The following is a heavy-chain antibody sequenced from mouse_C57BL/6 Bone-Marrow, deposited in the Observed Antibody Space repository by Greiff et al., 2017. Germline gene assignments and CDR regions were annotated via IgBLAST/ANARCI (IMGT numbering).Heavy chain of an antibody. V-gene: IGHV2-5*01. CDR1: GFSLTSYG. CDR3: ANYYTLDYYAMDY. D-gene: IGHD2-12*01. CDR2: IWRGGST. J-gene: IGHJ4*01. Sequence: QLQLQQSGPGLVQPSQSLSITCTVSGFSLTSYGVHWVRQSPGKGLEWLGVIWRGGSTDYNAAFMSRLSITKDNSKSQVFFKMNSLQADDTAIYYCANYYTLDYYAMDYWGQGTSVTVSS.